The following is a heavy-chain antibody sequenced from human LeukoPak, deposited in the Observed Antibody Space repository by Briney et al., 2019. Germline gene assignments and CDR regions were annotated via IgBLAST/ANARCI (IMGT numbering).Heavy chain of an antibody. V-gene: IGHV3-7*01. Sequence: GXXLRLSCAASGFTFSSYWMSWVRQAPGKGLEWVANIKQDGSEKYYVDSVKGRFTISRDNTKNSLYLQMNSLRAEDTAVYYCARGHSSGWYRNWGQGTLVTVSS. J-gene: IGHJ4*02. D-gene: IGHD6-19*01. CDR2: IKQDGSEK. CDR1: GFTFSSYW. CDR3: ARGHSSGWYRN.